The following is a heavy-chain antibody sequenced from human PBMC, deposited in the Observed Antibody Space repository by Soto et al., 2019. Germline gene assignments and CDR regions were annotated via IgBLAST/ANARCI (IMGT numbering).Heavy chain of an antibody. Sequence: GGSLRLSCAASGFTFSSYWMSWVRQAPGKGLEWVANIKQDGSEKYYVDSVKGRFTISRDNAKNSLYLQMNSLRAEDTAVYYCARGIRSLEWSPPNYYYMDVWGKGTTVTVSS. D-gene: IGHD3-3*01. CDR3: ARGIRSLEWSPPNYYYMDV. J-gene: IGHJ6*03. CDR2: IKQDGSEK. CDR1: GFTFSSYW. V-gene: IGHV3-7*01.